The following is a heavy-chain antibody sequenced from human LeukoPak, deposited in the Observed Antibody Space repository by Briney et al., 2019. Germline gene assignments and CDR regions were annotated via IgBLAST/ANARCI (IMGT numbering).Heavy chain of an antibody. J-gene: IGHJ4*02. CDR1: GFTFSSYG. V-gene: IGHV3-30*18. Sequence: PGGSLRLSCAASGFTFSSYGMHWVRQAPGKGLEWVAVISYDGSNKYYADSVKGRFTISRDNSKNTLYLQMNSLRAEDTAVYYCAKSSNYDYGGNYGYFDYWGQGTLVTVSS. D-gene: IGHD4-23*01. CDR3: AKSSNYDYGGNYGYFDY. CDR2: ISYDGSNK.